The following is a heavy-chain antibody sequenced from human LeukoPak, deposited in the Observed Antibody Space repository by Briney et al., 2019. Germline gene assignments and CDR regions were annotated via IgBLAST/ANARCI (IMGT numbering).Heavy chain of an antibody. D-gene: IGHD1/OR15-1a*01. V-gene: IGHV3-33*01. J-gene: IGHJ4*02. CDR1: GFTFSSYG. Sequence: GGSLRLSCAASGFTFSSYGMHWVRQAPGKGLEWVAVIWYDGSNKYYADSVKGRFTISRDNSKNTLYLQMNSLRAEDTAVYYCVTTSPQGLHYFDYWGQGTLVTVSS. CDR3: VTTSPQGLHYFDY. CDR2: IWYDGSNK.